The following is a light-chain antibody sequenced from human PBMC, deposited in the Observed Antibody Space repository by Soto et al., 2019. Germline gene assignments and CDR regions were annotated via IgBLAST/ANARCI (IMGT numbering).Light chain of an antibody. J-gene: IGKJ1*01. CDR2: GAS. V-gene: IGKV3-15*01. CDR3: QHYNHRACT. CDR1: QSFSSN. Sequence: EIGRTQSPATLSVSPGESATHACMASQSFSSNSALYQQKPGHAPRLHFYGASTKATGIPARLSGSGSGTVFTLTISCLKSDDLAVYYCQHYNHRACTFGQETQVAIK.